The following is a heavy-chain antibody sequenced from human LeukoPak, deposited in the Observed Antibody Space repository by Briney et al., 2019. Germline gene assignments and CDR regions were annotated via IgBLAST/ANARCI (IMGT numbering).Heavy chain of an antibody. CDR1: GFTFSNYA. V-gene: IGHV3-23*01. J-gene: IGHJ6*03. CDR2: IIDSGDIT. CDR3: AKLGGQEVYNYYVVV. D-gene: IGHD3-16*01. Sequence: GGSLRLSCEASGFTFSNYAMRWVRQAPGKGLAWVSGIIDSGDITYSANSVKGRFTISRDNSKNTLYLQMNSLRAEDTAVYYCAKLGGQEVYNYYVVVWGKGATVAVSS.